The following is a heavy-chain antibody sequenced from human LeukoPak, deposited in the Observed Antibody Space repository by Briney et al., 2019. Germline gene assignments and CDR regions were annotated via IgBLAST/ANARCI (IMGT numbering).Heavy chain of an antibody. V-gene: IGHV3-48*03. CDR1: GFTFGSYE. CDR3: ARGHYYGMDV. J-gene: IGHJ6*02. Sequence: GGSLRLSCVGSGFTFGSYEMNWVRQAPGKGLEWVSYISTSGDTRYYADSVKGRFTTSRDNAKNTLYLQMNSLRAEDTAVYYCARGHYYGMDVWGQGTTVTVSS. CDR2: ISTSGDTR.